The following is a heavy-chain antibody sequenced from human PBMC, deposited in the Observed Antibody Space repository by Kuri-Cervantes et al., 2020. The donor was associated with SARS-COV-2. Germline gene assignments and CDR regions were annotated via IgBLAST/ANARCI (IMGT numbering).Heavy chain of an antibody. V-gene: IGHV4-30-4*08. D-gene: IGHD2-2*02. CDR1: GGSISSGDYY. CDR2: IYYRGSA. J-gene: IGHJ5*02. CDR3: ARDIVVVPAAITWFDP. Sequence: LRLSCTVSGGSISSGDYYWTWVRQPPGKGLEWIGNIYYRGSASYNPSLKSRLTMSLDMSKSQFSLKLNSVTAADTAVYYCARDIVVVPAAITWFDPWGQGTLVTVSS.